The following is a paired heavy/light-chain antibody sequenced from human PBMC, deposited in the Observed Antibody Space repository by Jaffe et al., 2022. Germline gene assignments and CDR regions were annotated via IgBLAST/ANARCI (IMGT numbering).Light chain of an antibody. Sequence: DIVMTQSPDSLAVSLGERATINCKSSQSVLFTSNNKNYLAWYQQKPGQPPKLLIYWASTREAGVPDRFSGSGSGTDFTLTISSLQAEDVAVYYCQQHRSTPFTFGGGTKVEIK. J-gene: IGKJ4*01. V-gene: IGKV4-1*01. CDR3: QQHRSTPFT. CDR1: QSVLFTSNNKNY. CDR2: WAS.
Heavy chain of an antibody. V-gene: IGHV4-59*01. D-gene: IGHD1-7*01. CDR2: IFYRGST. Sequence: QVQLQESGPGLVKSSETLSLACTVSGASITPYYWSWIRQPPGKGLEWIGYIFYRGSTKYNPSLESRVAISIDSSKNQFSLKLTSVTAADTALYFCARALRGELDAFDIWGQGTMVTVSS. CDR3: ARALRGELDAFDI. CDR1: GASITPYY. J-gene: IGHJ3*02.